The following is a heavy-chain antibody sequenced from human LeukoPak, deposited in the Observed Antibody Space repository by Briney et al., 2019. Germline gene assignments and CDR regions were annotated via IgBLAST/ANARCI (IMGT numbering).Heavy chain of an antibody. J-gene: IGHJ4*02. CDR3: ARNYAFGSSFFGY. V-gene: IGHV4-59*01. D-gene: IGHD1-7*01. CDR1: GGSISSYY. CDR2: IYYSGST. Sequence: SETLSLTCTVSGGSISSYYWSWIRQPPGKGLEWIGYIYYSGSTNYNPSLKSRVTISVDTSKNQFSLKLSSVTAADTAVYYCARNYAFGSSFFGYWGQGTLVTVSS.